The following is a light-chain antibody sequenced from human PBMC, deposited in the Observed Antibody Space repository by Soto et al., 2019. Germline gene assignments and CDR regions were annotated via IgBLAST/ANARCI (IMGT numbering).Light chain of an antibody. V-gene: IGLV3-21*02. CDR1: NIGSKS. CDR3: QVWDSSSDPHVV. J-gene: IGLJ2*01. CDR2: DDS. Sequence: SSELTQPPSVSVAPGQTARITCGGNNIGSKSVHWYQQKPGQAPVLVVYDDSDRPSGIPEQFSGSNSGNTATLTISRVEAGDEADYYCQVWDSSSDPHVVFGGGTKVTVL.